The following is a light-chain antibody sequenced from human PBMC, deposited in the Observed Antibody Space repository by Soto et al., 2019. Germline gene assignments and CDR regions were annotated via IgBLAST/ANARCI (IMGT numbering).Light chain of an antibody. V-gene: IGLV1-44*01. CDR2: NND. Sequence: QSVLTQPPSASGAPGQRVTISCSGSSSNVGSQTVDWYQQLPRTAPKLLIYNNDQRPSGVPDRLSGSKSGTSASLAISGLLPEDEADYYCAAWDDSLNGIVFGGGTKLTVL. CDR1: SSNVGSQT. CDR3: AAWDDSLNGIV. J-gene: IGLJ2*01.